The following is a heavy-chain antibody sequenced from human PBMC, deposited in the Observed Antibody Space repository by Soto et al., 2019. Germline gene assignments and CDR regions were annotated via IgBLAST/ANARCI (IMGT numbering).Heavy chain of an antibody. CDR1: G. CDR2: ISAYTGNT. CDR3: GCDGHRDLHPFPTRRSSDL. J-gene: IGHJ2*01. V-gene: IGHV1-18*01. Sequence: GMSCRRQAPGQEIKWMGWISAYTGNTKYAQNFQGRVTMTTDTSTSTAYMELRSLRSDDTAVYYCGCDGHRDLHPFPTRRSSDL. D-gene: IGHD3-3*01.